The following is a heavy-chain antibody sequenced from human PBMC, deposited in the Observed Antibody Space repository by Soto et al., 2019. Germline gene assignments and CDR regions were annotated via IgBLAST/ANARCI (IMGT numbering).Heavy chain of an antibody. CDR1: GYTFTSYG. CDR3: ARGMGDCTNGVCRTQKGYYYMDV. CDR2: ISAYNGNT. J-gene: IGHJ6*03. Sequence: ASVKVSCKASGYTFTSYGISWVRQAPGQGLEWMGWISAYNGNTNYAQKLQGRVTMTTDTSTSTAYMELRSLRSDDTAVCYCARGMGDCTNGVCRTQKGYYYMDVWGKGTTVTVSS. D-gene: IGHD2-8*01. V-gene: IGHV1-18*01.